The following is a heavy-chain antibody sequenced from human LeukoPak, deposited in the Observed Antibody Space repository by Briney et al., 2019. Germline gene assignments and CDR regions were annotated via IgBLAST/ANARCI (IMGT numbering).Heavy chain of an antibody. Sequence: GGSLRLSCAASGFTFSSYGMHWVRQAPGKGLEWVALIRYDGSNKYYADSVKGRFTISRDNSENTLYLQMNSLRAEDTAVYYCAKDPHYYDSSDDAFDIWGQGTMVTVSS. J-gene: IGHJ3*02. CDR3: AKDPHYYDSSDDAFDI. V-gene: IGHV3-30*02. D-gene: IGHD3-22*01. CDR2: IRYDGSNK. CDR1: GFTFSSYG.